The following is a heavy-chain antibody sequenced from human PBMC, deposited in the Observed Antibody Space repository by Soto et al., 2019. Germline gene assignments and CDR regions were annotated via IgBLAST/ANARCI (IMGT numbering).Heavy chain of an antibody. CDR3: ARRYGASFDY. CDR1: GGSISRYY. J-gene: IGHJ4*02. Sequence: SETLSLTWTVSGGSISRYYWSWIRQPPGKGLEWIGYIYYSGSTNYNPSLKSRVTISVDTSKNQFSLKLSSVTAADTAVYYCARRYGASFDYWGQGTLVTSPQ. CDR2: IYYSGST. V-gene: IGHV4-59*01. D-gene: IGHD4-17*01.